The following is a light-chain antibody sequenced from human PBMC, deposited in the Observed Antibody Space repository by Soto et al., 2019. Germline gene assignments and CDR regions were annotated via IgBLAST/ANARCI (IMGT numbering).Light chain of an antibody. J-gene: IGKJ5*01. CDR1: QTVSSY. Sequence: IVLTQSPAPLSLSPGERATLSCRASQTVSSYLLWYQQKPGQAPRLLIYDASNRATGIPARFSGSGSETDFTLTISSLEPEDFAVYYCQHRMNWPITFGQGTRLEIK. CDR3: QHRMNWPIT. V-gene: IGKV3-11*01. CDR2: DAS.